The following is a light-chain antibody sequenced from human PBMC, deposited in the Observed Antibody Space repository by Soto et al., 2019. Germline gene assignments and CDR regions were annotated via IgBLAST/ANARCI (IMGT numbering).Light chain of an antibody. V-gene: IGLV4-69*01. Sequence: QLVLTQSPSASASLGASVKLTCTLSSGHSSYAIAWHQQQPEKGPRYFMKLNSDGSHSKGDGIPDRFSGSSSGAERYLTISSLQSEDEAEYYCQTWGTGIQVFGTGTKLTVL. CDR2: LNSDGSH. CDR1: SGHSSYA. J-gene: IGLJ1*01. CDR3: QTWGTGIQV.